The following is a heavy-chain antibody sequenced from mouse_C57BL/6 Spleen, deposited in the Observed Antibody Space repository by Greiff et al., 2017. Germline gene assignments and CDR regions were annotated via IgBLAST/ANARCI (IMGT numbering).Heavy chain of an antibody. CDR1: GYAFSSSW. CDR2: IYPGDGDT. D-gene: IGHD2-2*01. Sequence: QVQLQQSGPELVKPGASVKISCKASGYAFSSSWMNWVKQRPGKGLEWIGRIYPGDGDTNYNGKFKGKATLTADKSSSTAYMQLSSLTSEDSAVYFYARPSAMVTDYYAMDYWGQGTSVTVSS. J-gene: IGHJ4*01. V-gene: IGHV1-82*01. CDR3: ARPSAMVTDYYAMDY.